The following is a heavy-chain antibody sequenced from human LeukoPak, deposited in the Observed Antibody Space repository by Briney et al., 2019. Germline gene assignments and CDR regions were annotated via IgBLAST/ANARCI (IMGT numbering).Heavy chain of an antibody. CDR3: ARGASRYCSGGSCPTYGMDV. V-gene: IGHV3-21*01. CDR2: ISSSSSYI. CDR1: GFTFSSYS. D-gene: IGHD2-15*01. J-gene: IGHJ6*02. Sequence: PGGSLRLSCAASGFTFSSYSMNWVRQAPGKGLEWVSSISSSSSYIYYADSVKGRFTISRDNAKNSLYLQMNSLRAEDTAVYYCARGASRYCSGGSCPTYGMDVWGQGTTVTVSS.